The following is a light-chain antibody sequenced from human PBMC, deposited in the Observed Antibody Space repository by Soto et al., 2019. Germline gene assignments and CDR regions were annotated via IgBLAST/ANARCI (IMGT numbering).Light chain of an antibody. CDR2: DAS. CDR3: QQLNTYSS. Sequence: DIQLTQSPSFLSASVGDRVTITCQASQGINTYLAWYQQKLGKAPKVLIYDASKLHSGVPSRFSGSGSGTEFTLTISSLQPEDFATYFCQQLNTYSSFGGGTKVEIK. CDR1: QGINTY. J-gene: IGKJ4*01. V-gene: IGKV1-9*01.